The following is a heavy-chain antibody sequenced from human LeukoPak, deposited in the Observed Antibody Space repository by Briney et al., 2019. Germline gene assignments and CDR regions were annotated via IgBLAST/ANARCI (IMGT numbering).Heavy chain of an antibody. CDR1: GFTFSSYA. J-gene: IGHJ4*02. Sequence: PGRSLRLSCAASGFTFSSYAMHWVRQAPGKGLERVAVISYDGSNKYYADSVKGRFTISRDNSKNTLYLQMNSLRAEDTAVYYCARGIYDYGDYVPIDYWGQGTLVTVSS. D-gene: IGHD4-17*01. V-gene: IGHV3-30-3*01. CDR2: ISYDGSNK. CDR3: ARGIYDYGDYVPIDY.